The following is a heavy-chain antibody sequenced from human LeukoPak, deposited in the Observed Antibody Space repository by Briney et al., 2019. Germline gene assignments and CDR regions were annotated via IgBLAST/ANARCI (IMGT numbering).Heavy chain of an antibody. CDR2: INHSGST. CDR3: ARPHLARSRVAFDI. Sequence: SETLSLTCAVYGGSFSGYYWSWIRQPPGKGLEWIGEINHSGSTNYNPSLKSRVTISVDTSKNQFSLKLSSVTAADTAVYYCARPHLARSRVAFDIWGQGTMVTVSS. V-gene: IGHV4-34*01. J-gene: IGHJ3*02. CDR1: GGSFSGYY. D-gene: IGHD5-12*01.